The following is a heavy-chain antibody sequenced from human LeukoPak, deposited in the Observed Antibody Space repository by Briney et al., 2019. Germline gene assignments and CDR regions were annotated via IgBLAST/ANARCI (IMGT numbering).Heavy chain of an antibody. CDR3: AKGFDH. Sequence: GGSLRLSCVASGFTFSTYGMAGVRQPPGKGLEWISAITGNGDDTYYADSVKGRFTISRDNSKNTLYLQMNSLRAEDTAVYYCAKGFDHWGQGTLVTVSS. CDR1: GFTFSTYG. J-gene: IGHJ4*02. V-gene: IGHV3-23*01. CDR2: ITGNGDDT.